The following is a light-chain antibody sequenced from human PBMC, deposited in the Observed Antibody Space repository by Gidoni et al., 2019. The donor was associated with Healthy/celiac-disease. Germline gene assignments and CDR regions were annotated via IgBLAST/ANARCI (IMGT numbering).Light chain of an antibody. CDR1: QGISSY. CDR2: AAS. J-gene: IGKJ2*02. CDR3: QQYYSYPQCT. V-gene: IGKV1-8*01. Sequence: AIRMTQSPSSLSASTGDRVTITCRASQGISSYLAWYQQKPGKAPKLLIYAASTLQSGVPSRFSGSGSGTDFTLTISCLQSEDFATYYCQQYYSYPQCTFGQGTKLEIK.